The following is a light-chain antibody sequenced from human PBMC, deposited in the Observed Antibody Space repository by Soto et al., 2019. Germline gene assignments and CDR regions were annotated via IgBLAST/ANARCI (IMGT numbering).Light chain of an antibody. Sequence: DIQMTQSPSSLSASAGDTVTITCRASQSISSYLNWYQQKPGKAPKLLIYAASSLQSGVPSRFSGSGSGTDFTLTISSLQPEDFATYYCQQSYSTPSITFGQGTRLEIK. CDR1: QSISSY. CDR2: AAS. CDR3: QQSYSTPSIT. V-gene: IGKV1-39*01. J-gene: IGKJ5*01.